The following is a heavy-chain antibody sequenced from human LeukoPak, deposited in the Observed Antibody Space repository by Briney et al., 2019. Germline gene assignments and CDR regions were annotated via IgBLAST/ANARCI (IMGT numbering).Heavy chain of an antibody. CDR3: AIVGVAAPEYFQR. V-gene: IGHV1-18*04. Sequence: ASVKVSCKASGYTFTSYGISWVRQAPGQGLEWMGWISAYNGNTNYAQKLQGRVTMTKDPSTRKAYMELGSLRSDDTAVYFCAIVGVAAPEYFQRWGQGTLVTVSS. CDR1: GYTFTSYG. J-gene: IGHJ1*01. CDR2: ISAYNGNT. D-gene: IGHD6-13*01.